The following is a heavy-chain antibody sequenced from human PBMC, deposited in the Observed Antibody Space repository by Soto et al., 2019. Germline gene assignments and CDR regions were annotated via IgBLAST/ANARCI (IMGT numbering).Heavy chain of an antibody. J-gene: IGHJ6*02. CDR2: INHSGGT. Sequence: SETLSLTCAVYGGSFSGYFWNWIRQAPGKGLEWIGKINHSGGTNYNSSLQSRVTISVDTSKNQFSLKLRSVTAADTATYYCARGRLDWLLLGYGVDVWGQGTTVTVSS. CDR3: ARGRLDWLLLGYGVDV. D-gene: IGHD3-3*01. CDR1: GGSFSGYF. V-gene: IGHV4-34*01.